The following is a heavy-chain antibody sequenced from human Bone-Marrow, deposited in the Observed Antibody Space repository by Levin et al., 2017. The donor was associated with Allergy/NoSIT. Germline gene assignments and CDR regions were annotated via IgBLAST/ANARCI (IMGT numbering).Heavy chain of an antibody. V-gene: IGHV4-59*01. J-gene: IGHJ4*02. CDR1: GASMSTNY. CDR2: IYSNGPS. D-gene: IGHD6-13*01. CDR3: AWVPTPYHSRTAAD. Sequence: KPSETLSLTCTVSGASMSTNYWSWIRQTPGKGLEWIGYIYSNGPSEFHNFNTSLEGRVAMSIDTSKNQFSLRLTSVTAADTAIYFCAWVPTPYHSRTAADWGRGTLVTVFS.